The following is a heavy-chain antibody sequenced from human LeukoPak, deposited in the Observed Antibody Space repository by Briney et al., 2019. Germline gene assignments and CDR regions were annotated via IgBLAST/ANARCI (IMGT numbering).Heavy chain of an antibody. J-gene: IGHJ3*02. CDR3: AGFFYDNSGDAFDI. V-gene: IGHV1-69*13. CDR2: LIPIYGSA. Sequence: SVKVSCKASGGSFTSTSHAISWVRQAPGQGLEWMGGLIPIYGSANYAQKFQGRLTITSDESTRTVYMELSSLRTEDSAVHYCAGFFYDNSGDAFDIWGQGTMVTVSS. CDR1: GGSFTSTSHA. D-gene: IGHD3-22*01.